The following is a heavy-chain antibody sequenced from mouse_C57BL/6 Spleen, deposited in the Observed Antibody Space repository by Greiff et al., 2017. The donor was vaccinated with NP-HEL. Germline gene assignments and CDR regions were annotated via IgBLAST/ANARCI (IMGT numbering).Heavy chain of an antibody. Sequence: QVQLKESGAELVKPGASVKISCKASGYAFSSYWMNWVKQRPGKGLEWIGQIYPGDGDTNYNGKFKGKATLTADKSSSTAYMQLSSLTSEDSAVYFCARAGELAMITYFDYWGQGTTLTVSS. CDR2: IYPGDGDT. J-gene: IGHJ2*01. V-gene: IGHV1-80*01. CDR1: GYAFSSYW. CDR3: ARAGELAMITYFDY. D-gene: IGHD2-4*01.